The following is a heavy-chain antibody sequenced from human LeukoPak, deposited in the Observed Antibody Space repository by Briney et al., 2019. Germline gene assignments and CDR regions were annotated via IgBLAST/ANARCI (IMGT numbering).Heavy chain of an antibody. V-gene: IGHV4-59*01. CDR2: IYYSGST. CDR3: ARVADYYDSSGYYRGGYYYYYMDV. CDR1: GGSISSYY. J-gene: IGHJ6*03. D-gene: IGHD3-22*01. Sequence: SETLSLTCTVSGGSISSYYWSWLRQPPGKGLEWIGYIYYSGSTNYNPSLKSRVTISVDTSKNQFSLKLSSVTAADTAVYYCARVADYYDSSGYYRGGYYYYYMDVWGKGTTVTVSS.